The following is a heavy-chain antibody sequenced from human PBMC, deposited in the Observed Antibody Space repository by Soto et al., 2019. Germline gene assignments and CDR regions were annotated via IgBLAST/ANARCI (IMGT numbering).Heavy chain of an antibody. V-gene: IGHV3-21*01. D-gene: IGHD6-25*01. CDR3: TRDASRESSARGWFDP. CDR1: GFTFRSFT. CDR2: ISSNSAYI. J-gene: IGHJ5*02. Sequence: GWSLRLSCAASGFTFRSFTMNWVRQAPGKGLEWVSTISSNSAYIYYTDALRGRFTISRDNAKNSLHLQMNSLRAEDTAVYYCTRDASRESSARGWFDPWGPGTLVTVSS.